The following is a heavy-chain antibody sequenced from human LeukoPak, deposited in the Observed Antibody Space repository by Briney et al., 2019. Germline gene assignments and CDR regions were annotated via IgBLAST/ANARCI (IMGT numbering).Heavy chain of an antibody. D-gene: IGHD6-13*01. CDR2: ISGSGDST. V-gene: IGHV3-23*01. Sequence: PGGSLRLSCAASGFTFTNYAMSWVRQAPGKGLDWVSAISGSGDSTYYADSVKGRFTISRDDSKNTLYLQMDSLRAEDTAVYYCVKHRSGTIAAGNYWGQGTLVTVSS. CDR1: GFTFTNYA. CDR3: VKHRSGTIAAGNY. J-gene: IGHJ4*02.